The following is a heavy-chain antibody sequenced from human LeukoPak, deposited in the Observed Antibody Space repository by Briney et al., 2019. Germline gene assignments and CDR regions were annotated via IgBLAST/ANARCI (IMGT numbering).Heavy chain of an antibody. CDR2: IYHSGST. D-gene: IGHD1-26*01. J-gene: IGHJ5*02. CDR3: ARDPGSGLLGSTWFDL. V-gene: IGHV4-4*02. Sequence: SGTLSLTCAVSGGYISSFNWWSWVRQPPGKGLEWIGEIYHSGSTNYNPSLKSRVTISVDKSNNQFSLKLSSVTAADTAVYYCARDPGSGLLGSTWFDLWGQGTLVTVSS. CDR1: GGYISSFNW.